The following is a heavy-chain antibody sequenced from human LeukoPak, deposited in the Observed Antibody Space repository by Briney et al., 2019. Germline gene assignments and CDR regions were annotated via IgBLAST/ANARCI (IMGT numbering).Heavy chain of an antibody. J-gene: IGHJ6*03. V-gene: IGHV3-9*03. Sequence: PGGSLRLSCAASGFTFSNYAMHWVRQAPGKGLEWVSGITWNSDNIEYADSVKGRFTISRDNAKNSLYLQMNSLRAEDMALYYCAKGGGGRLIYYYYMDVWGKGTTVTVSS. CDR3: AKGGGGRLIYYYYMDV. D-gene: IGHD3-16*01. CDR2: ITWNSDNI. CDR1: GFTFSNYA.